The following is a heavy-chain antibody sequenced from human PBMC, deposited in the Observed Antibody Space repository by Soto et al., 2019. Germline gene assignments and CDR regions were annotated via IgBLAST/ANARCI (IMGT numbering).Heavy chain of an antibody. D-gene: IGHD6-19*01. V-gene: IGHV3-23*01. CDR2: SRGTNCNK. Sequence: EVQLLESGGGLVQPGGPLRRSCAASGFTFSSSAMSWGSQAPGKGLEWVSASRGTNCNKHYAEAVKGRLSISRDNSKNTVWLQMHFLIAEETAVYDCAKCTVDTMVTSGWCKWLDPCVQGSLVIVSS. CDR3: AKCTVDTMVTSGWCKWLDP. J-gene: IGHJ5*02. CDR1: GFTFSSSA.